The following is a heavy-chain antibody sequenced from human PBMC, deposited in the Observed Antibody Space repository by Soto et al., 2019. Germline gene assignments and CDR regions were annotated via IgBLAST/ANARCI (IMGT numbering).Heavy chain of an antibody. D-gene: IGHD3-22*01. CDR1: GFTFSSYA. J-gene: IGHJ4*02. CDR2: ISGSGGST. V-gene: IGHV3-23*01. CDR3: AKDRVYYYDSSGYTYYFDY. Sequence: PGGSLRLSCAASGFTFSSYAMSWVRQAPGKGLEWVSAISGSGGSTYYADSVKGRFTISRDNSKNTLYLQMNSLRAEDTAVYYCAKDRVYYYDSSGYTYYFDYWGQGTLATVSS.